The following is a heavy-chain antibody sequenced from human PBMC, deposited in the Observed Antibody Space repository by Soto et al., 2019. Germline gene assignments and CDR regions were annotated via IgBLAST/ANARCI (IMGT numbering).Heavy chain of an antibody. CDR2: ISGSGGST. CDR1: GFTFSSYA. D-gene: IGHD6-6*01. Sequence: GGSLRLSCAASGFTFSSYAMSWVRQAPGKGLEWVSAISGSGGSTYYADSVKGRFTISRNNSKNTLYLQMNSLRAEDTAVYSCANRGGPIAARSYFDYWGQGTLVTVSS. J-gene: IGHJ4*02. V-gene: IGHV3-23*01. CDR3: ANRGGPIAARSYFDY.